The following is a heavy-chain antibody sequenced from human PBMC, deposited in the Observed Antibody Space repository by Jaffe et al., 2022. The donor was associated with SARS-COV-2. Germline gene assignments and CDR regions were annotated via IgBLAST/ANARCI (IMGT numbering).Heavy chain of an antibody. CDR3: AKMGGKNDFWRGLHYFYYGMDV. Sequence: EVQLLESGGGLVQPGGSLRLACAASGFTFSTYAMTWVRQAPGKGLEWVSVIGHDGGGIYYADSLKGRFTISRDNSNNTLFLQVNSLRAEDTAVYYCAKMGGKNDFWRGLHYFYYGMDVWGQGTTVTVSS. D-gene: IGHD3-3*01. V-gene: IGHV3-23*01. CDR2: IGHDGGGI. CDR1: GFTFSTYA. J-gene: IGHJ6*02.